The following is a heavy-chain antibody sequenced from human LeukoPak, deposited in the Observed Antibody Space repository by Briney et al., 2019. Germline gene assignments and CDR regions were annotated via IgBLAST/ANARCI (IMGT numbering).Heavy chain of an antibody. J-gene: IGHJ3*02. Sequence: GGSLRLSCAASEFTISRYWMHWVRQAPGKGLVWVSNIDNDGSITTYADSVKGRFTISRDNVKNTLFLQMNSLGAEDTALYYCARGWNTTPRSGFDIWGLGTMVTVSS. CDR1: EFTISRYW. CDR2: IDNDGSIT. V-gene: IGHV3-74*01. CDR3: ARGWNTTPRSGFDI. D-gene: IGHD1/OR15-1a*01.